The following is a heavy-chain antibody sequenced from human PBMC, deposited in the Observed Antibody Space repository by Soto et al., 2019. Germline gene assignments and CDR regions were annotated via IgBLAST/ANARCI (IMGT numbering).Heavy chain of an antibody. CDR2: ISNNGAHT. D-gene: IGHD2-15*01. CDR3: AXXXXXXRWPNVYMDV. J-gene: IGHJ6*03. V-gene: IGHV3-64*01. Sequence: EAQLVESGGGLVQPGGSLRLSCAASGFTFSNYEMHWVRQAPGKGLEYVSGISNNGAHTDYAKSVKGRFTISRDNSENTLYLQMGSLRAEDMALYXXAXXXXXXRWPNVYMDVWGKGTTVTXSS. CDR1: GFTFSNYE.